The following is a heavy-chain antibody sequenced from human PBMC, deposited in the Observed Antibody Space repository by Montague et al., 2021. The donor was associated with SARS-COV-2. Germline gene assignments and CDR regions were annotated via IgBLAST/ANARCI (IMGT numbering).Heavy chain of an antibody. CDR1: GGSFSGYY. CDR3: ARGSRQWLVRPPHYYYFDY. D-gene: IGHD6-19*01. CDR2: INHSGST. V-gene: IGHV4-34*01. J-gene: IGHJ4*02. Sequence: SETLSLTCAVYGGSFSGYYWSWIRQPPGKGLEWIGEINHSGSTNXNPSLKSRVTISVDTSKNQFSLKLSSVIAADTAVYYCARGSRQWLVRPPHYYYFDYWGQGTLVTVSS.